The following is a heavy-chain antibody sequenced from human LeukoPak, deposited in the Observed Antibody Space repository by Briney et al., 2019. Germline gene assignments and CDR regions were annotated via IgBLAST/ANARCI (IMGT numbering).Heavy chain of an antibody. Sequence: ASVKVSCKVSGDTLTELSMHWVRQAPGKGLEWMGGFDPEDGETIYAQKFQGRVTMTEDTSTDTAYMELSSLRSEDTAVYYCATVSGVVMDDAFDIWGQGTMVTVSS. D-gene: IGHD3-3*01. CDR2: FDPEDGET. J-gene: IGHJ3*02. CDR1: GDTLTELS. V-gene: IGHV1-24*01. CDR3: ATVSGVVMDDAFDI.